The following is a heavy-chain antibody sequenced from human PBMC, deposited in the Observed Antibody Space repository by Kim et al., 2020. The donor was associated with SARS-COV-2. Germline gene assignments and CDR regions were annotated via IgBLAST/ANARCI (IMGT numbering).Heavy chain of an antibody. J-gene: IGHJ5*02. Sequence: GGSLRLSCAASGFTFDDYGMSWVRQAPGKGLEWVFGINWNGGSTGYADSVKGRFTISRDNAKNSLYLQMNSLRAEDTALYHCARERGSGYGDRPWFDPWGQGTLVTVSS. CDR3: ARERGSGYGDRPWFDP. V-gene: IGHV3-20*01. CDR2: INWNGGST. D-gene: IGHD4-17*01. CDR1: GFTFDDYG.